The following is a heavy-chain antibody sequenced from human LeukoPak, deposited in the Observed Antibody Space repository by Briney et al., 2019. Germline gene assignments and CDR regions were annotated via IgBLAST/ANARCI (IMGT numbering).Heavy chain of an antibody. CDR3: AGLLGVAGTTRLDY. CDR1: GGSISSSNW. J-gene: IGHJ4*02. CDR2: IYHSGST. D-gene: IGHD6-19*01. Sequence: SGTLSLTCAVSGGSISSSNWWSWVRQPAGKGLEWIGEIYHSGSTNYNPPRKSRSTISVDKTKNQFSLKLSSVAAADTAVYYCAGLLGVAGTTRLDYWGQGTLVAVSS. V-gene: IGHV4-4*02.